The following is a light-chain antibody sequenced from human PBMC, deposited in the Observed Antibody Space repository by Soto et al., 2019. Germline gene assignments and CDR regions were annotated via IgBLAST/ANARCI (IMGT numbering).Light chain of an antibody. Sequence: QSVLTQQPSVTGAPGQRVTISCTGNNSNIGAGYPVHWYQQFPGTAPKLLIYADTNRPSGVPDRFSGSKSGTSASLAITGLQAEDEADFYCQSYDNTLVGLIFGGWTKVTVL. CDR2: ADT. V-gene: IGLV1-40*01. CDR3: QSYDNTLVGLI. J-gene: IGLJ2*01. CDR1: NSNIGAGYP.